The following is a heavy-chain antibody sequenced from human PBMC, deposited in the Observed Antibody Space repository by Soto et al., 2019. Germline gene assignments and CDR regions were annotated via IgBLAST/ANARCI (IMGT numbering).Heavy chain of an antibody. V-gene: IGHV4-31*03. CDR3: ARVPMVRGSYVAATMDF. J-gene: IGHJ6*02. CDR2: IYYSGST. D-gene: IGHD3-10*01. CDR1: GGSISSGGYY. Sequence: SETLSLTCTVSGGSISSGGYYWSWIRQHPGKGLEWIGYIYYSGSTYYNPSLKSRVTISVDTSKNQFSLKLSSVTAADTAVYYCARVPMVRGSYVAATMDFWGQGNTVTVS.